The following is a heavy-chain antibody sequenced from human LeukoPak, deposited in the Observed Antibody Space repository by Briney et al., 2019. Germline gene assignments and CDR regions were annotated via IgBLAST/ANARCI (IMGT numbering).Heavy chain of an antibody. CDR3: ARDATPYYYDSSGYYALDY. CDR1: GFTFSSYS. Sequence: GGSLRLSCAASGFTFSSYSMNWVRQAPGKGLEWVSSISSSSSYIYYADSVKGRFTISRDNAKNSLYLQMNSLRAEDTAVYYCARDATPYYYDSSGYYALDYWGQGTLVTVSS. CDR2: ISSSSSYI. D-gene: IGHD3-22*01. J-gene: IGHJ4*02. V-gene: IGHV3-21*01.